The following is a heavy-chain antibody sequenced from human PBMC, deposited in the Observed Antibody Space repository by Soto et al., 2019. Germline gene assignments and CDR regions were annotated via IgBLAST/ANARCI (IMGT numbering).Heavy chain of an antibody. CDR1: GGSFSGYY. D-gene: IGHD2-2*01. Sequence: QVQLQQWGAGLLKPSETLSLTCAVYGGSFSGYYWSWIRQPPGKGLEWIGEINHSGSTNYNPSLKSRVTISVDTSKNQFSLKLSSVTAADTAVYYCARRQGYCSSTSCYYYYCYYMDVWGKGTTVTVSS. CDR2: INHSGST. V-gene: IGHV4-34*01. J-gene: IGHJ6*03. CDR3: ARRQGYCSSTSCYYYYCYYMDV.